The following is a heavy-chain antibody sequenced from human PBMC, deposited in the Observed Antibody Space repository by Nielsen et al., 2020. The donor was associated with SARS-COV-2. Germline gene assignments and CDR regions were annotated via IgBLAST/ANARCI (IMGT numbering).Heavy chain of an antibody. V-gene: IGHV3-11*06. CDR2: ISSSSSYT. D-gene: IGHD6-19*01. J-gene: IGHJ4*02. Sequence: GESLKISCAASGSTFSDYYMSWIRQAPGKGLEWVSYISSSSSYTNYADSVKGRFTISRDNAKNSLYLQMNSLRAEDTAVYYCARDTGGYSSGWSYFDYWGQGTLVTVSS. CDR3: ARDTGGYSSGWSYFDY. CDR1: GSTFSDYY.